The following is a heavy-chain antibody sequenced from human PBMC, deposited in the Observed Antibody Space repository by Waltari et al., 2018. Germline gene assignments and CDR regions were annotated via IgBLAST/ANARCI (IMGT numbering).Heavy chain of an antibody. CDR3: ARHLYSNYADYYYYYMDV. V-gene: IGHV4-39*01. D-gene: IGHD4-4*01. CDR1: GGSISSSSYY. J-gene: IGHJ6*03. CDR2: IYYSGRT. Sequence: QLQLQESGPGLVKPSETLSLTSTVSGGSISSSSYYWGWIRQPPGKGLEWIGSIYYSGRTYYNPSLKSRVTISVETSKNQFSLKLSSVTAADTAVYYCARHLYSNYADYYYYYMDVWGKGTTVTVSS.